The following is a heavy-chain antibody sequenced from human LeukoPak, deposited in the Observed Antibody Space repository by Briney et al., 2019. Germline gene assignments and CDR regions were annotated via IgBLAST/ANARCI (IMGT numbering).Heavy chain of an antibody. V-gene: IGHV3-48*04. D-gene: IGHD6-19*01. CDR2: ISSSSSTI. J-gene: IGHJ4*02. CDR3: ARDSSGWYTGLVDY. Sequence: SGGSLRLSCAASGFTFSSYSMNWVRQAPGKGLEWVSYISSSSSTIYYADSVKGRFTISRDNAKNSLYLQMNSLRAEDTAVYYCARDSSGWYTGLVDYWGQGTLVTVSS. CDR1: GFTFSSYS.